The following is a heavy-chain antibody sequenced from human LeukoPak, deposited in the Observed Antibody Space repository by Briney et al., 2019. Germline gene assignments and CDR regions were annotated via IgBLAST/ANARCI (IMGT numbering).Heavy chain of an antibody. V-gene: IGHV1-46*01. CDR2: LNPTGGDA. J-gene: IGHJ6*03. CDR3: ARDPLSPYTTSVGPYYYYYYYMDV. D-gene: IGHD6-6*01. CDR1: GYTFTRYF. Sequence: GASVKVSCKASGYTFTRYFIHWVRQAPGQGLEWMGILNPTGGDATYAQRFQGRVTMTRDMSTSTVYMELSNLKSEDTAVYYCARDPLSPYTTSVGPYYYYYYYMDVWGKGTTVTVSS.